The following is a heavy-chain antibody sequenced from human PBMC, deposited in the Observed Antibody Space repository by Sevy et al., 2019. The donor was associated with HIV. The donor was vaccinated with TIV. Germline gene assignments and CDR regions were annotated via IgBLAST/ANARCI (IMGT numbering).Heavy chain of an antibody. J-gene: IGHJ4*02. CDR3: AKDHEIYNYYFDY. D-gene: IGHD1-1*01. V-gene: IGHV3-30*02. Sequence: GGSLRLSCAATGFTFSSYGMHWVRQAPGKGLEWVAFIRYDGSNKYYADSVKGRFTISRDNSKNTLYLQMNSLRAEDTAVYYCAKDHEIYNYYFDYWGQGTLVTVSS. CDR1: GFTFSSYG. CDR2: IRYDGSNK.